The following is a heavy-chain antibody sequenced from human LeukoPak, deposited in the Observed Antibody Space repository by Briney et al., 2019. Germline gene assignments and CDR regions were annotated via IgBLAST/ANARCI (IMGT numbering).Heavy chain of an antibody. CDR3: ARAVPGYYYDSREPSGYFDY. CDR1: GFTFSSYA. D-gene: IGHD3-22*01. V-gene: IGHV3-30-3*01. CDR2: ISYDGSNK. Sequence: GGSLRSPGAASGFTFSSYAMHWVRQAPGRGLEWVAVISYDGSNKYYADSVKGRFTISRDNSKNTLYLQMNSLRTEDTAVYYCARAVPGYYYDSREPSGYFDYWGQGTPVTVSS. J-gene: IGHJ4*02.